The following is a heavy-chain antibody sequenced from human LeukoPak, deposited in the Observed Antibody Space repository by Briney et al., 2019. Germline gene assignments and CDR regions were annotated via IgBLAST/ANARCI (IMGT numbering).Heavy chain of an antibody. CDR3: XXXXXXXXXGXXXXFDY. J-gene: IGHJ4*02. Sequence: FTFXXYGIHWVRQAPGKXLXGVAFIRYDGSNKYYADSVKGRFTISRDNSKNXLSLQMNRLRVEDTAVYYCXXXXXXXXXGXXXXFDYWGXGXLVTVSS. CDR1: FTFXXYG. V-gene: IGHV3-30*02. CDR2: IRYDGSNK.